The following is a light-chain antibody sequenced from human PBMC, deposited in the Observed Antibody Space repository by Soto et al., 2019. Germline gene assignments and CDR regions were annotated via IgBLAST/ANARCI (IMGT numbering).Light chain of an antibody. J-gene: IGKJ5*01. V-gene: IGKV1-33*01. Sequence: DIQMTQSPSSLSASIGDRVTITCQASQNITNNLSWYQQKPGKAPNLLIYHASKLAKGVTSRFSGSGSGTDFSFIITSLQREDLATYYCQQYYGLPPLTFGQGRRPEIK. CDR2: HAS. CDR3: QQYYGLPPLT. CDR1: QNITNN.